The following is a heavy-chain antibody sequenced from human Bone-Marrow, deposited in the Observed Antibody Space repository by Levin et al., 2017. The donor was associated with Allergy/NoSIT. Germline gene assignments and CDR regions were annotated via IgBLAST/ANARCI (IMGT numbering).Heavy chain of an antibody. D-gene: IGHD6-6*01. CDR1: GFTFSDYV. CDR3: ARDRLLEYRSWRGAFDL. V-gene: IGHV3-30*09. Sequence: PGGSLRLSCAASGFTFSDYVMHWVRQAPGKGLEWVAVVSYDGNNEYYADSVKGRFAISRDNSKNTLYLQMNSLRAEDTAVYYCARDRLLEYRSWRGAFDLWGQGTMVTVSS. J-gene: IGHJ3*01. CDR2: VSYDGNNE.